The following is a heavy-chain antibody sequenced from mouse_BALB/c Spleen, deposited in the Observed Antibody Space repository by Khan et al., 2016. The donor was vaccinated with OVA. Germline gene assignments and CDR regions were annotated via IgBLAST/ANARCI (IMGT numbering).Heavy chain of an antibody. V-gene: IGHV1S41*01. CDR3: ARENYYCRTCYAMDY. CDR1: GYTFTSYW. J-gene: IGHJ4*01. D-gene: IGHD1-1*01. CDR2: IAPGRGSS. Sequence: DLVKPWPSVKLSCKASGYTFTSYWINWIKQRPGQGLEWIGRIAPGRGSSSYNEMFKGKATRTLDTSSSTAYIQLSSLSSEDSAIYFCARENYYCRTCYAMDYWGQGTSVTVSS.